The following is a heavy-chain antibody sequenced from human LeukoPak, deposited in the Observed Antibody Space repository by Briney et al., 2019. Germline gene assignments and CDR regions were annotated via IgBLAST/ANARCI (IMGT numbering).Heavy chain of an antibody. CDR1: GGSISSYC. D-gene: IGHD6-13*01. J-gene: IGHJ5*02. Sequence: SETLSLTCTVSGGSISSYCWSWIRQPPGKGLEWIGEINYSGSTNYNPSLKSRVTISVDTSKNQFSLKLSSVTAADTAVYYCARGNLEWAAGTRWFDPWGQGTLVTVSS. CDR2: INYSGST. CDR3: ARGNLEWAAGTRWFDP. V-gene: IGHV4-34*01.